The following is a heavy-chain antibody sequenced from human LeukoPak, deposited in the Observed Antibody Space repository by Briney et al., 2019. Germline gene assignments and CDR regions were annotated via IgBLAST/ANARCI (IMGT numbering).Heavy chain of an antibody. Sequence: GGSLRLSCTASGFTFSNYDMHWVRQAPGKGLEWVSAITSGGSYIYYADSVKGRSTISRDNAENSLYLQMNSLRVEDTAVYFCARGEEKSTITALDSWGQGTLVTVSS. CDR2: ITSGGSYI. CDR3: ARGEEKSTITALDS. CDR1: GFTFSNYD. V-gene: IGHV3-21*01. J-gene: IGHJ4*02. D-gene: IGHD5-24*01.